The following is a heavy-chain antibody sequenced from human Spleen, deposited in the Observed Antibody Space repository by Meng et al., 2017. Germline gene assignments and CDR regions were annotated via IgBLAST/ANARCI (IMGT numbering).Heavy chain of an antibody. CDR3: ARGPTTMAHDFDY. D-gene: IGHD4-11*01. Sequence: QVPTPRWGAGLLNAFETLSLPWVFSGGSFGDSYWGGIRQPPGKGLEWIGEINHSGSTNYNPSLESRATISVDTSQNNLSLKLSSVTAADSAVYYCARGPTTMAHDFDYWGQGTLVTVSS. CDR2: INHSGST. J-gene: IGHJ4*02. CDR1: GGSFGDSY. V-gene: IGHV4-34*01.